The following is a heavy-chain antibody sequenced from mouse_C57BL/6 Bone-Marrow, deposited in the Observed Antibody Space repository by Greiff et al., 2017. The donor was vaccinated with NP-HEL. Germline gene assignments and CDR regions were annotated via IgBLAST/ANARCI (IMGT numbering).Heavy chain of an antibody. V-gene: IGHV1-69*01. D-gene: IGHD1-1*01. J-gene: IGHJ3*01. CDR2: IDPSDSYT. Sequence: VQLQQSGAELVMPGASVKLSCKASGYTFTSYWMHWVKQRPGQGLEWIGEIDPSDSYTNYNQKFKGKSTLTVDKSSSTAYMQLSSLTSEDSAVYYCARRGYYGSSWAYWGQGTLVTVSA. CDR3: ARRGYYGSSWAY. CDR1: GYTFTSYW.